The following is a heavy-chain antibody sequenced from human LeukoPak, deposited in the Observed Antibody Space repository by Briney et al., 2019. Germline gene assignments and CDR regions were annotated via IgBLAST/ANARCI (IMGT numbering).Heavy chain of an antibody. CDR2: INPTTGAT. V-gene: IGHV1-8*01. D-gene: IGHD1/OR15-1a*01. J-gene: IGHJ4*02. CDR1: GYTFTSYD. Sequence: ASVKVSCKASGYTFTSYDINWVRQATGQGLEWVGWINPTTGATGYAQKFQGRVTMTRDASIATGYMELSSLTSADTAVFYCTSSEHYQFWGQGTLVTVSS. CDR3: TSSEHYQF.